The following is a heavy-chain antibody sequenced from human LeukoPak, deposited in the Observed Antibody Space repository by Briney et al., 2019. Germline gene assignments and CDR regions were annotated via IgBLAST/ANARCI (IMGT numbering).Heavy chain of an antibody. CDR3: VRDQDRAFDY. CDR2: INTKSKAI. J-gene: IGHJ4*02. V-gene: IGHV3-48*01. CDR1: GFTFSSYN. Sequence: SGGSLRLSCAASGFTFSSYNMNWIRQAPGKGLEWISFINTKSKAIYYADSVKGRFTISRDNARNLLHLQMNSLRAEDTALYFCVRDQDRAFDYWGPGTLVTVSS.